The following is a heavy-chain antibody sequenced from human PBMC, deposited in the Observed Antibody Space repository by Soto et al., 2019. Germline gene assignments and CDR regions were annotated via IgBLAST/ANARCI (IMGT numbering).Heavy chain of an antibody. V-gene: IGHV1-2*04. D-gene: IGHD3-3*01. J-gene: IGHJ6*02. CDR1: GYTFTGYY. Sequence: ASVKVSCKASGYTFTGYYMHWVRQAPGQGLEWMGWINPNSGGTNYAQTFQGWVTMTRDTSISTAYMELSRLRSDDTAVYYCAREQRRGTIFGVVNYGMDVWGQGTTVTVSS. CDR3: AREQRRGTIFGVVNYGMDV. CDR2: INPNSGGT.